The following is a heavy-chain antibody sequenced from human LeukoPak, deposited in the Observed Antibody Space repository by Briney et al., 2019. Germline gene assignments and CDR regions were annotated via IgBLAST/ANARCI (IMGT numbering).Heavy chain of an antibody. D-gene: IGHD1/OR15-1a*01. Sequence: GGSLRLSCAASGFTFSNYAMSWVRQAPGKGLVWVSSIDKNDATTNYADSVRGRFTISRDNSKNTLHLQMSSLRAEDTAVYYCAKYNGQLLEQWYYDYWGQGTLVTVSS. CDR2: IDKNDATT. J-gene: IGHJ4*02. CDR3: AKYNGQLLEQWYYDY. CDR1: GFTFSNYA. V-gene: IGHV3-23*01.